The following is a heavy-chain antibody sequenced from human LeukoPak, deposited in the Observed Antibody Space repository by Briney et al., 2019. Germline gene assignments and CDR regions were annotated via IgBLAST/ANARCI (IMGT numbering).Heavy chain of an antibody. V-gene: IGHV4-38-2*02. J-gene: IGHJ4*02. CDR3: ARASWGYYGSGSYPWCFDY. CDR1: GYSISSGYY. Sequence: PSETLSLTCTVSGYSISSGYYWGWIRQPPGKGLEWIGSIYHSGSTYYNPSLKSRVTISVDTSKNQFSLKLSSVTAADTAVYYCARASWGYYGSGSYPWCFDYWGQGTLVTVSS. CDR2: IYHSGST. D-gene: IGHD3-10*01.